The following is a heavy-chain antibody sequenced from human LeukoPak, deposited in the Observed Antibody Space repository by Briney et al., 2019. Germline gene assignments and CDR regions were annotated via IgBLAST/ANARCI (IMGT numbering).Heavy chain of an antibody. CDR2: ISNGNT. Sequence: QPGGSLRLSCAASGFPFSNHAMSWVRQPPGKGLEWVAAISNGNTYYADSVRGRFTISRDDSRNMVYLQMNSLRDEDTALYYSVRESGSCSSVCLKSNWFDPWGQGTLVTVSS. CDR3: VRESGSCSSVCLKSNWFDP. D-gene: IGHD5/OR15-5a*01. J-gene: IGHJ5*02. CDR1: GFPFSNHA. V-gene: IGHV3-23*01.